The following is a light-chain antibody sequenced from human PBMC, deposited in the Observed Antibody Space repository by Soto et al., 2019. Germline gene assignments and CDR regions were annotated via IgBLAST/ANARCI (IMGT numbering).Light chain of an antibody. Sequence: EIVLTQSPATLSLSPGERATLSCRASQSVGTYLAWYQQKPGQAPRLLIYDTSNRATGIPARFSGSGSGTDFTLTISSLEPDDFAVYYCQQRYNWPPYTFGQGTTLEIK. CDR2: DTS. CDR1: QSVGTY. V-gene: IGKV3-11*01. CDR3: QQRYNWPPYT. J-gene: IGKJ2*01.